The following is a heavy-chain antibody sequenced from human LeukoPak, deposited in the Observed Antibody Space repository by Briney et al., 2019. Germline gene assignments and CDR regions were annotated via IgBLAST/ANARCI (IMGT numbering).Heavy chain of an antibody. V-gene: IGHV3-21*01. CDR3: ARDPYNGAYSEGYYYYFMDV. D-gene: IGHD1-1*01. CDR2: ITSGSSHI. Sequence: GGSLRLSCAASGFTFSSYNMNWVRQTPGQGLEWVSSITSGSSHIYYADSVKGRFTISRDNAKNSLYLQMNSLRVEDTAVYYCARDPYNGAYSEGYYYYFMDVWGKGTTVTVSS. CDR1: GFTFSSYN. J-gene: IGHJ6*03.